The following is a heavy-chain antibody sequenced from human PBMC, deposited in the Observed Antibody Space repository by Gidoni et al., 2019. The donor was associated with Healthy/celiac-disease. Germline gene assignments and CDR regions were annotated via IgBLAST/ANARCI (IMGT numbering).Heavy chain of an antibody. CDR3: ARSPQDYYDSSGYLDY. Sequence: QVQLVQSGAEVKKPGASVKVSCKASGYTVTSYGISWVRQAPGQGREWMGWISAYNGNTNYAQKLQGRVTMTTDTSTSTAYMELRSLRSDDTAVYYCARSPQDYYDSSGYLDYWGQGTLVTVSS. CDR1: GYTVTSYG. J-gene: IGHJ4*02. D-gene: IGHD3-22*01. CDR2: ISAYNGNT. V-gene: IGHV1-18*04.